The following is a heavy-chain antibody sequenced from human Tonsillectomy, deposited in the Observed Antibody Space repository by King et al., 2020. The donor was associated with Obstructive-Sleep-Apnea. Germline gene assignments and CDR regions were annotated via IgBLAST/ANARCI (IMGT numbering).Heavy chain of an antibody. CDR1: GGSISSGDYY. Sequence: QLQESGPGLVKPSQTLSLTCTVSGGSISSGDYYWNWIRHPPGKGLEWIGYIYYSRSTYYNPSLKSRVTISLDTSKNQFSLKVISMTDADTAVYYCARKGKWLQSLPFDYWGQGTLVTVSA. J-gene: IGHJ4*02. D-gene: IGHD5-24*01. CDR3: ARKGKWLQSLPFDY. CDR2: IYYSRST. V-gene: IGHV4-30-4*01.